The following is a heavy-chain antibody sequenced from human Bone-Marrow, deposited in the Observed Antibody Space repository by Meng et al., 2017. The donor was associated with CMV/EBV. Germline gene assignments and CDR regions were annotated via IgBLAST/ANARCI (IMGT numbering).Heavy chain of an antibody. CDR3: ATLGAGTRDY. CDR2: IDPSGGGT. CDR1: GYNFTKSY. D-gene: IGHD1-7*01. Sequence: VPCKTAGYNFTKSYLHWVRQAPGKGLGWMGVIDPSGGGTSYAQKFQGRVTLTRDTSTTTIYMELRSLRFEDTAVYYCATLGAGTRDYWGQGTLVTVSS. J-gene: IGHJ4*02. V-gene: IGHV1-46*01.